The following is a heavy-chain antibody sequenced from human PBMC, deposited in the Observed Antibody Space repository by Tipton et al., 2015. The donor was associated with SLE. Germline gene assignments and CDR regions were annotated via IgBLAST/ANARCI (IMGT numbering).Heavy chain of an antibody. V-gene: IGHV4-59*11. CDR2: IYYTGNT. D-gene: IGHD6-19*01. Sequence: TLSLTCTVSGGSLRSLYWSWIRQSPGKGLEWIGYIYYTGNTKYNPSLKSRVAISVDTPKNQFSLNVSSVTAADTAVYYCARDRGSGWPFDYWGQGTLVTVSS. CDR1: GGSLRSLY. J-gene: IGHJ4*02. CDR3: ARDRGSGWPFDY.